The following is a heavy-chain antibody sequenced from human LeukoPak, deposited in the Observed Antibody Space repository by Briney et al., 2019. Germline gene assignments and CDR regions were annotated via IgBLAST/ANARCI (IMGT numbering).Heavy chain of an antibody. J-gene: IGHJ5*02. CDR2: IYHSGST. D-gene: IGHD3-22*01. CDR3: ARDGYYDSSGYPMGNWFDP. V-gene: IGHV4-4*02. Sequence: PSGTLSLTCAVSGGSISSSNWWSWVRQPPGKGLEWIGEIYHSGSTNYNPSLKSRVTISVDKSKNQFSLKLSSVTAADTAVYYCARDGYYDSSGYPMGNWFDPWGQGTLVTVSS. CDR1: GGSISSSNW.